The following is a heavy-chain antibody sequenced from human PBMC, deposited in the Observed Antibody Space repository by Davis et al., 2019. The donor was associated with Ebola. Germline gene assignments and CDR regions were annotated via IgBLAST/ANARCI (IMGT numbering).Heavy chain of an antibody. V-gene: IGHV3-48*02. CDR2: ISSSSSTI. J-gene: IGHJ6*02. CDR1: GFTFSSYS. Sequence: GESLKISCAASGFTFSSYSMNWVRQAPGKGLEWVSYISSSSSTIYYADSVKGRFTISRDNAKNSLYLQMNSLRDEDTAVYYCARDQSPSNKIVVVPAAIRDYYYYYGMDVWGQGTTVTVSS. CDR3: ARDQSPSNKIVVVPAAIRDYYYYYGMDV. D-gene: IGHD2-2*02.